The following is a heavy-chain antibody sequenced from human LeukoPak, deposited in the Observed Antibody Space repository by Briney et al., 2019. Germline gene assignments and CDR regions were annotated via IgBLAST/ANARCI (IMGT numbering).Heavy chain of an antibody. Sequence: PSETLSLTCTVSGGSISSTAYYWGWIRQPPGRGLEGIATIYYSGTTYYNPSLESRVTISVVTSKNQFSLKLSSVTAADTSVYYCSRQGVRGTSYYAMDVWGQGTTVTVSS. J-gene: IGHJ6*02. V-gene: IGHV4-39*01. CDR3: SRQGVRGTSYYAMDV. CDR2: IYYSGTT. CDR1: GGSISSTAYY. D-gene: IGHD3-10*01.